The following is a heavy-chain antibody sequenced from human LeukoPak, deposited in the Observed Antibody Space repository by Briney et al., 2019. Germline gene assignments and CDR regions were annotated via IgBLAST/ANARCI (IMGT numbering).Heavy chain of an antibody. CDR1: GFTFSDYY. D-gene: IGHD4-11*01. CDR3: ARRGSNFDY. CDR2: ISSSSSYT. V-gene: IGHV3-11*03. J-gene: IGHJ4*02. Sequence: PGGSLRLSCAASGFTFSDYYMSWIRQAPGKGMDRLSYISSSSSYTNYADSVKGRFTISRDNAKNSLYLQMNSLRAEDTAVYYCARRGSNFDYWGQGTLVTVSS.